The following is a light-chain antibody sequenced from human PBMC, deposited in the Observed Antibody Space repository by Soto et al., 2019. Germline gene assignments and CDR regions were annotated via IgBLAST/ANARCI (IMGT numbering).Light chain of an antibody. J-gene: IGKJ1*01. CDR3: QQRSYWPPT. Sequence: EIVLTQSPGTLSLSPGERATLSCRASQSVYSSHLAWYQQKPGQAPRLLIYGASTRATGIPARFSGSGSGTEFTLTISSLQSEDFAVYYCQQRSYWPPTFGQGTKVDIK. CDR2: GAS. V-gene: IGKV3-15*01. CDR1: QSVYSSH.